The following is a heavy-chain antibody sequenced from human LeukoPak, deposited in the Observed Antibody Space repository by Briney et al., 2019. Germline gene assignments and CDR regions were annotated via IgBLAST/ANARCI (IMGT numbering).Heavy chain of an antibody. J-gene: IGHJ4*02. CDR3: TRSPSLGGSYWGFDY. CDR1: GFTFSIYW. V-gene: IGHV3-74*01. D-gene: IGHD1-26*01. CDR2: LSPDGSSS. Sequence: GGSLILSCAASGFTFSIYWMHWVRQAPGKGLVWVSRLSPDGSSSIYADSVKGRFTVSRDNAKNTLYLQMNSLRADDTAVYYCTRSPSLGGSYWGFDYWGQGTLLTVSS.